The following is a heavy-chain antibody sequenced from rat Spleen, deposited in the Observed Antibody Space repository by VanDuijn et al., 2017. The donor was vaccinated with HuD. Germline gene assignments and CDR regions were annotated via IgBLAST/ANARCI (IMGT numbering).Heavy chain of an antibody. CDR2: ISPSGGST. CDR3: AGQYYGYTD. V-gene: IGHV5S23*01. J-gene: IGHJ3*01. Sequence: EVQLVESGGGFVQPGRSLKFSCVASGFTFSDYYMAWVRQAPTKGLEWVASISPSGGSTYYRDSVKGRFTISRDNAKSTLYLQMDSLRSEDTASYFCAGQYYGYTDWGQGTLVTVSS. D-gene: IGHD1-6*01. CDR1: GFTFSDYY.